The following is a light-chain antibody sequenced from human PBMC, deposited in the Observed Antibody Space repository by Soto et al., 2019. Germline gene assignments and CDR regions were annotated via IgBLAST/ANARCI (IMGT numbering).Light chain of an antibody. CDR3: QHYNSWPRTWA. V-gene: IGKV3-20*01. J-gene: IGKJ1*01. CDR1: QSVSSSY. CDR2: GAS. Sequence: ESMLAPSRGTLCFSPGERATRSCRASQSVSSSYLAGYQQKPGQAPRLLIYGASSRATGIPDRFSGSGSGTDFTLTISRLEPGYFAVYDRQHYNSWPRTWALGQGTKVDIK.